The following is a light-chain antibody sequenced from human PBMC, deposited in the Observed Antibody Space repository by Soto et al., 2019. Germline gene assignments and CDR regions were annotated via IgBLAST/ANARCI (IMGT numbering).Light chain of an antibody. Sequence: QSVLTQPPSVSGAPGQRVTISCTGSSSNIGAGYDVHWYQQLPGTAPKLLIYGNSNRPSGVPDRFSGSKSGTSASLAITCRQAEDEADYYCQSYDSSLSGYVFGTGTKLTVL. J-gene: IGLJ1*01. V-gene: IGLV1-40*01. CDR2: GNS. CDR1: SSNIGAGYD. CDR3: QSYDSSLSGYV.